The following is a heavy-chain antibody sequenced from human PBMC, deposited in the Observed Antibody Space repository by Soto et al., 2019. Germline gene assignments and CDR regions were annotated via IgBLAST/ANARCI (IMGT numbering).Heavy chain of an antibody. D-gene: IGHD1-1*01. J-gene: IGHJ4*02. CDR3: ARGSGIVALPGELEDVKYDY. V-gene: IGHV4-34*01. CDR2: INESGST. Sequence: QVQLQQWGAGLVKPSETLSLSCAVYGQSFSGHSWAWIRQPPGKGLEWIGEINESGSTYYNPSLKSRFTISTDPSKNQFSLKLSSVSAADTAAYFCARGSGIVALPGELEDVKYDYWGQGTLVNVSS. CDR1: GQSFSGHS.